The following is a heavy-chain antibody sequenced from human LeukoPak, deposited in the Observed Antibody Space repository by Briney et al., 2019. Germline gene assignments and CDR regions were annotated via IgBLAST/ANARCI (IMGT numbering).Heavy chain of an antibody. D-gene: IGHD6-19*01. CDR1: GFRLDDYA. CDR3: AKDTIAMPRMGAFEI. Sequence: PGRSLRLSCAASGFRLDDYAMLWVRESPRKGLEWVSCISWNSGSIDYADSVKGRFTISRDNAKNSLYLKMNSLRAEDTALYYCAKDTIAMPRMGAFEIWGQGTMVTVSS. V-gene: IGHV3-9*01. CDR2: ISWNSGSI. J-gene: IGHJ3*02.